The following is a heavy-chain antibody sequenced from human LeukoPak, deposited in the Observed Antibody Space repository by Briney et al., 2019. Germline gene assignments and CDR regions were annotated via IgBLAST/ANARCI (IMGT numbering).Heavy chain of an antibody. CDR1: GYSFTGYF. CDR3: ARVPSMIRGVVNYGMDV. CDR2: INPNSGDT. J-gene: IGHJ6*02. V-gene: IGHV1-2*02. D-gene: IGHD3-10*01. Sequence: ASVKVSCKTSGYSFTGYFMHWVRQAPGQGLEWMGWINPNSGDTKYAQRFQGRVNVTRDTSINTAYMELRRLTSDDTAVYYCARVPSMIRGVVNYGMDVWGQGTTVTVSS.